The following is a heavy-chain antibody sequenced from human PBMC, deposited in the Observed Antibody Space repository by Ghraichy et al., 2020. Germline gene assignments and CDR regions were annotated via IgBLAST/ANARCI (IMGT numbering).Heavy chain of an antibody. D-gene: IGHD3-22*01. CDR3: ARVRPYDSSGYYSPDAFDI. CDR1: GFTFSSYS. CDR2: ISSSSSYI. Sequence: GGSLRLSCAASGFTFSSYSMNWVRQAPGKGLEWVSSISSSSSYIYYADSVKGRFTISRDNAKNSLYLQMNSLRAEDTAVYYCARVRPYDSSGYYSPDAFDIWGQGTMVTVSS. J-gene: IGHJ3*02. V-gene: IGHV3-21*01.